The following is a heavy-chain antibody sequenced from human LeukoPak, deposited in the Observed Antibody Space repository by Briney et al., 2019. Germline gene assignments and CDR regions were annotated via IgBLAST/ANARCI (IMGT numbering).Heavy chain of an antibody. Sequence: PGGSPRLSCAASGFTFSAYAMHWVRQAPGKGLEWVAVISYDGSNKYYADSVKGRFTISGDKSKDTLYLQMNSLRPEDTAVYYCARGPGPIAGAKNPFDIWGQGTMVTVSS. J-gene: IGHJ3*02. V-gene: IGHV3-30*01. D-gene: IGHD1-26*01. CDR3: ARGPGPIAGAKNPFDI. CDR1: GFTFSAYA. CDR2: ISYDGSNK.